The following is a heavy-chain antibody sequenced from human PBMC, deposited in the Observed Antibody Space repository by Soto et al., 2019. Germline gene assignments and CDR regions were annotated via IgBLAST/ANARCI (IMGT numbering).Heavy chain of an antibody. CDR1: GDTFNSYG. V-gene: IGHV1-69*01. CDR2: IIPKFGIT. Sequence: QVQLVQSGAEVKKPGSPVKVSCKASGDTFNSYGITWVRQAPGQGLEWMGGIIPKFGITNYAKKFQGRVTITADEATSTAYMELSSLRSEDTAVYYCAREGDNWFDPWAQGTLVTVSS. CDR3: AREGDNWFDP. J-gene: IGHJ5*02.